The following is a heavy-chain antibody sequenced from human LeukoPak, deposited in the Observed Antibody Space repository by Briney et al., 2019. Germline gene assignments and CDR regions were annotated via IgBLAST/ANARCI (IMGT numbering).Heavy chain of an antibody. Sequence: TGGSLRLSCAASGFTFSSYAMHWVRQAPGKGLEWVAVISYDGSNKYYADSVKGRFTISRDNSKNTLYLQMNSLRAEDTAVYYCARIAVAGIEEYYFDYWGQGTLVTVSS. J-gene: IGHJ4*02. CDR2: ISYDGSNK. CDR3: ARIAVAGIEEYYFDY. CDR1: GFTFSSYA. D-gene: IGHD6-19*01. V-gene: IGHV3-30-3*01.